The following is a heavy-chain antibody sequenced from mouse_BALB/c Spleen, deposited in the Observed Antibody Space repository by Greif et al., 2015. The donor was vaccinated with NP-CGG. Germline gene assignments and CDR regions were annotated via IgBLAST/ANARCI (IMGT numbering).Heavy chain of an antibody. Sequence: EVQLQQSGTVLARPGASVKMSCKASGYTFTSYWMHWVKQRPGQGLEWIGAIYPGNSDTSYNQKFKGKAKLTAVTSTSTAYMELSSLTNEDSAVYYCTRPYYDYDDAMVYWGQGTSVTVSS. D-gene: IGHD2-4*01. V-gene: IGHV1-5*01. J-gene: IGHJ4*01. CDR3: TRPYYDYDDAMVY. CDR2: IYPGNSDT. CDR1: GYTFTSYW.